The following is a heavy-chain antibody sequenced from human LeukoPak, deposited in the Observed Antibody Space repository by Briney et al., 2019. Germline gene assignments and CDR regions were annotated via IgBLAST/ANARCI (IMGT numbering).Heavy chain of an antibody. V-gene: IGHV4-30-4*01. CDR3: ARDLADCSGGSCYDN. CDR1: GGSISSGDYY. J-gene: IGHJ4*02. CDR2: NYYSGDT. D-gene: IGHD2-15*01. Sequence: PSHTLSLTCTVSGGSISSGDYYWTWIRQPPGKVLERNEDNYYSGDTYYNPSIKSRVTISVDTSKNQFSLKLSSVTDGDTAVYYCARDLADCSGGSCYDNWGQGTLVTVSS.